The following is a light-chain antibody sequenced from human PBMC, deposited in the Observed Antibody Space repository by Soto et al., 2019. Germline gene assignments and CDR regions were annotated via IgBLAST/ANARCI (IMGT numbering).Light chain of an antibody. Sequence: TGMTQSPATLSVSPGERATLSCKSSQSINTLLAWYQQKPGQAPRLLIYGASTRATGVPGRFSGSGSGTEFTLTIDSLQSEDFAVYFCQQNYAWAEYTFGQGTKLEIK. CDR2: GAS. J-gene: IGKJ2*01. V-gene: IGKV3-15*01. CDR1: QSINTL. CDR3: QQNYAWAEYT.